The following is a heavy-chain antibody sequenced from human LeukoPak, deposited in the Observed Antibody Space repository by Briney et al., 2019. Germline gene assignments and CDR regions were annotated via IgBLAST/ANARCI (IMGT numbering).Heavy chain of an antibody. Sequence: ASVKVSCKASGYTFTDYYMHWVRQAPGQGLEWMGWINPNSGGTNYAQKFQGRVTMTRDTSISTAYMELSRLRSDDTAVYYCAREDTAMVTNAFDIWGQGTMVTVSS. CDR1: GYTFTDYY. J-gene: IGHJ3*02. V-gene: IGHV1-2*02. CDR3: AREDTAMVTNAFDI. CDR2: INPNSGGT. D-gene: IGHD5-18*01.